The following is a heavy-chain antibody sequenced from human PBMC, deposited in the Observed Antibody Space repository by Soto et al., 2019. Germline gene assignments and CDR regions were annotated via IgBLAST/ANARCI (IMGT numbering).Heavy chain of an antibody. CDR2: IYHSGST. Sequence: SETLSLTCAVSAGSISSGGYSWSWIRQPPGKGLEWIGYIYHSGSTYYNPSLKSRVTISVDRSKNQFSLKLSSVTAADTAVYYCARSQTTVTLYADWGQGTLVTGSS. D-gene: IGHD4-17*01. CDR1: AGSISSGGYS. CDR3: ARSQTTVTLYAD. V-gene: IGHV4-30-2*01. J-gene: IGHJ4*02.